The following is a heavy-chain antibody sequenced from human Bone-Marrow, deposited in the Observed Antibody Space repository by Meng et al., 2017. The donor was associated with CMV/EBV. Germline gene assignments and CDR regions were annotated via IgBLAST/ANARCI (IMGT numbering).Heavy chain of an antibody. D-gene: IGHD3-22*01. J-gene: IGHJ4*02. CDR3: ARGGGYYYRDRYVDY. Sequence: YGGSFSGYYWSWIRQPPGKGLEWIGEINHSGSTNYNPSLKSRVTISVDTSKNQFSLKLSSVTAADTAVYYCARGGGYYYRDRYVDYWGQGTLVTVSS. CDR2: INHSGST. V-gene: IGHV4-34*01. CDR1: GGSFSGYY.